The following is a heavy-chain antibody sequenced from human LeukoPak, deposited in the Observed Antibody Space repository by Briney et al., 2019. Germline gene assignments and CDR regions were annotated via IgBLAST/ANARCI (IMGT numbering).Heavy chain of an antibody. V-gene: IGHV1-24*01. J-gene: IGHJ4*02. CDR1: GYTLTELS. D-gene: IGHD6-6*01. CDR3: ATESIAARPARGYFDY. CDR2: FDPEDGET. Sequence: ASVKVSCKVSGYTLTELSMHWVRQAPGRGLEWMGGFDPEDGETIYAQKFQGRVTMTEDTSTDTAYMELSSLRSEDTAVYYCATESIAARPARGYFDYWGQGTLVTVSS.